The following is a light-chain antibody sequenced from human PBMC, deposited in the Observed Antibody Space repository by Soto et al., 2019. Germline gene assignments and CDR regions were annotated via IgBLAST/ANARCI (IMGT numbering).Light chain of an antibody. Sequence: DIQMTQSPSTLSASVGDRVTITCRASQRISRWLAWYQQKPGKAPKLLIHDATILESGVPSRFSGSGSGTELTLTICSLQPDDSAAYYCQQYNSYPWTFGQVTKVDIK. J-gene: IGKJ1*01. CDR2: DAT. CDR1: QRISRW. V-gene: IGKV1-5*01. CDR3: QQYNSYPWT.